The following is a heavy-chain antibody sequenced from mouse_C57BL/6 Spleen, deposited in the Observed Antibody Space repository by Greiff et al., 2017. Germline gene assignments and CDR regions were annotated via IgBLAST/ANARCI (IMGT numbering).Heavy chain of an antibody. Sequence: VQLQESGAELARPGASVKLSCKASGYTFTSYGISWVKQRTGQGLEWIGEIYPRSGNTYYNEKFKGKATLTADKSSSTAYMELRSLTSEDSAVYFCARLGVYYEAMDYWVQGTSATFSS. CDR2: IYPRSGNT. V-gene: IGHV1-81*01. CDR1: GYTFTSYG. J-gene: IGHJ4*01. CDR3: ARLGVYYEAMDY.